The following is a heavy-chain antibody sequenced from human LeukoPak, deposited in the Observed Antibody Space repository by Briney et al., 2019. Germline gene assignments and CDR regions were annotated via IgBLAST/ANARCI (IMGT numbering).Heavy chain of an antibody. CDR3: AKAVEVDTAMVPYYFDY. J-gene: IGHJ4*02. V-gene: IGHV3-9*01. CDR2: ISWNSGSI. D-gene: IGHD5-18*01. Sequence: PGGSLRLSCAASGFTFDDYAMHWARPDPGKGLGWVSAISWNSGSIGYADSVKGPFTISRDNTKNSLYLQMTSLRAEDYDFSCCAKAVEVDTAMVPYYFDYWGQGTLVTVSS. CDR1: GFTFDDYA.